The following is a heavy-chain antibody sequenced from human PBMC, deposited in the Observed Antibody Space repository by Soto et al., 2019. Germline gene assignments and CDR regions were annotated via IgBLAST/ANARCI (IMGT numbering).Heavy chain of an antibody. J-gene: IGHJ4*02. Sequence: SATLPLTCAVSGYSIRSGFYWGWIRQPPGKGPEWIGSFYDSGSTYYNPSLKSRVTISVDTSKSHFSLKLSSVSAADTAMYYWSIRAAGEPPYYFDSRGQGPLVIVAS. D-gene: IGHD7-27*01. V-gene: IGHV4-38-2*01. CDR1: GYSIRSGFY. CDR3: SIRAAGEPPYYFDS. CDR2: FYDSGST.